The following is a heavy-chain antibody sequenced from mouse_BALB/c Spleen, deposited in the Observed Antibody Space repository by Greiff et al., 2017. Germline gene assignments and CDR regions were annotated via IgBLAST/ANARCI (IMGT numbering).Heavy chain of an antibody. CDR3: ARSNWYFDY. D-gene: IGHD4-1*01. J-gene: IGHJ2*01. CDR1: GFTFSSFG. V-gene: IGHV5-17*02. CDR2: ISSGSSTI. Sequence: EVKLMESGGGLVQPGGSRKLSCAASGFTFSSFGMHWVRQAPEKGLEWVAYISSGSSTIYYADTVKGRFTISRDNPKNTLFLQMTSLRSEDTAMYYCARSNWYFDYWGQGTTLTVSS.